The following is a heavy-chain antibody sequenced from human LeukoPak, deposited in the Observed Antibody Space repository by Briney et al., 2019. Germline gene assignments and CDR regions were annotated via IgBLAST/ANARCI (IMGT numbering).Heavy chain of an antibody. Sequence: SETLSLTCSVSGGSMSNYYWSWIRQPPGKGLEWIGYIYYSGNTNYNPSLKSRVTMSVDTSRNQFSLDLSSVTAADTAVYYCARWNGGNHHFDCWGQGTLVTVSA. CDR2: IYYSGNT. D-gene: IGHD2-8*01. CDR1: GGSMSNYY. J-gene: IGHJ4*02. V-gene: IGHV4-59*01. CDR3: ARWNGGNHHFDC.